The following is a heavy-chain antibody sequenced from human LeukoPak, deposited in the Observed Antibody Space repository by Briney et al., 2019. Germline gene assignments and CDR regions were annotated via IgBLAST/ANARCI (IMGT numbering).Heavy chain of an antibody. V-gene: IGHV4-34*01. D-gene: IGHD6-6*01. CDR3: ATTSQLGSYNWFDP. Sequence: SETLSLTCAVYGASLSDYYWSWIRQPPGKGLEWIGEIDHIGVTKYNPSLKGRVTISRDTSKNQFSLDLTSVTAADTAVYYCATTSQLGSYNWFDPWGQGTLATVSP. J-gene: IGHJ5*02. CDR2: IDHIGVT. CDR1: GASLSDYY.